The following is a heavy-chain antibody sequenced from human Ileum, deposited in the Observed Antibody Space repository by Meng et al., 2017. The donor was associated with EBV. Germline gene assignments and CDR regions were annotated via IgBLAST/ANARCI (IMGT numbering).Heavy chain of an antibody. CDR2: TYRRSRWYY. CDR3: ATSRIAKFDR. CDR1: GDSVSSDKTA. J-gene: IGHJ5*02. Sequence: QLQLQEPGPGLVQPSQSPSLSCVISGDSVSSDKTAWNWIRQSPSRGLEWLGRTYRRSRWYYDYALSVKSRINISPDTSKNQVSLQLNSVTDEDTGIYYCATSRIAKFDRWGQGTLVTVSS. V-gene: IGHV6-1*01.